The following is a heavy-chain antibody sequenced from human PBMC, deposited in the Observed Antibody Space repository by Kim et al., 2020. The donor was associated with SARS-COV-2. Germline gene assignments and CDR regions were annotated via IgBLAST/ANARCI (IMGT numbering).Heavy chain of an antibody. CDR2: IYHSGST. V-gene: IGHV4-4*02. CDR3: ARRPRGWLELRWAPWCDP. D-gene: IGHD1-7*01. Sequence: SETLSLTCAVSGGSISSSNWWSCVRQPPGKGLGWIGEIYHSGSTNYNPSLTSRVTISVDKSKNQFSLKLSSVTAADTAVYYCARRPRGWLELRWAPWCDPWGQGTLVTVSS. CDR1: GGSISSSNW. J-gene: IGHJ5*02.